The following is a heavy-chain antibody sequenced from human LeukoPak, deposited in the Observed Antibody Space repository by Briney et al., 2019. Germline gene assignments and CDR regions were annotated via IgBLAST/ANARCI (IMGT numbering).Heavy chain of an antibody. CDR2: IYYSGST. CDR1: GGSISSYY. V-gene: IGHV4-59*08. Sequence: SETLSLTCTVSGGSISSYYWSWIRQPPGKGLEWIGNIYYSGSTNYNPSLKSRVTISVDTSKNQFSLKLSSVTAADTAVYYCASRSTYYYGSGSYYWSYWGQGTLVTVSS. D-gene: IGHD3-10*01. J-gene: IGHJ4*02. CDR3: ASRSTYYYGSGSYYWSY.